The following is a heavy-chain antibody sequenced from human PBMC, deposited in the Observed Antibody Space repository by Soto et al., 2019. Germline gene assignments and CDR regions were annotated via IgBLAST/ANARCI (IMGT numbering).Heavy chain of an antibody. CDR2: MWYDGTNK. D-gene: IGHD3-16*01. CDR1: GFTFRIYS. Sequence: GGSLRLSCAASGFTFRIYSMHWVRQSPGKGLECVAVMWYDGTNKYYGESVKGRFTISRDNSENTLYLQMNSLRVEDTAVYYCARDATFGTKGGSFDIWGHGTLVT. CDR3: ARDATFGTKGGSFDI. J-gene: IGHJ3*02. V-gene: IGHV3-33*01.